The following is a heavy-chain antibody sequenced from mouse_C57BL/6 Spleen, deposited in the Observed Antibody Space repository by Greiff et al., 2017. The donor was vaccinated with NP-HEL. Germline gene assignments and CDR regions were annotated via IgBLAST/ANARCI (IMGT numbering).Heavy chain of an antibody. CDR2: INPNNGST. CDR3: AHRGLYYDYDEYYAMDY. J-gene: IGHJ4*01. CDR1: GYTFTDYY. D-gene: IGHD2-4*01. Sequence: EVQLQQSGPELVKPGASVKISCKASGYTFTDYYMNWVKQSHGKSLEWIGDINPNNGSTNYNEKFKSKATLTVDKSSSTAYMQLSSLTSEDSAVYYCAHRGLYYDYDEYYAMDYWGQGTSVTVSS. V-gene: IGHV1-26*01.